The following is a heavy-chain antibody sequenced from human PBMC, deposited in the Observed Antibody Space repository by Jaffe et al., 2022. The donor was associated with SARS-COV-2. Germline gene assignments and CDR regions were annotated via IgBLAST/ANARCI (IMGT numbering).Heavy chain of an antibody. Sequence: QVQLQESGPGLVRPSQTLSLTCTVSGGSISSGGFYWTWIRQHPGKGLEWIGSIYYTGSAYYNPSLKSRVAISVDTSNNQFSLNLNSVTAADTAIYYCARDNNWNGLLGYWGQGTLVTVSS. CDR2: IYYTGSA. CDR1: GGSISSGGFY. V-gene: IGHV4-31*03. D-gene: IGHD1-1*01. CDR3: ARDNNWNGLLGY. J-gene: IGHJ4*02.